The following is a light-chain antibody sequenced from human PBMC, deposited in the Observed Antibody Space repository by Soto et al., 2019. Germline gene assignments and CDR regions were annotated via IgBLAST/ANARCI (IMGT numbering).Light chain of an antibody. V-gene: IGLV2-14*01. J-gene: IGLJ1*01. Sequence: QSVLTHPASGSGSPGQSLTISCTGTSGDIGSYNRVSWYQQHPGKAPKLIIYEVTDRPSGVSNRFSGSKSGNTASLTISGLQAEDEAEYYCSSYTNINTRACVFGTGTKVTVL. CDR2: EVT. CDR3: SSYTNINTRACV. CDR1: SGDIGSYNR.